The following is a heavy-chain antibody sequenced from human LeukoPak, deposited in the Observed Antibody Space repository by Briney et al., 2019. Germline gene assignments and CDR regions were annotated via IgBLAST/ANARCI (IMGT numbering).Heavy chain of an antibody. CDR2: ISSSGGST. D-gene: IGHD4-11*01. J-gene: IGHJ4*02. CDR1: GFTFSNYA. Sequence: GGSLRLSCAASGFTFSNYAMSWVRQAPGKGLEWVSGISSSGGSTYSAGSVKGRFTISRDNAKSTLYVQMNSLRAEDTAVCYCAKDHYSNYGYFDYWGQGTLVTVSS. CDR3: AKDHYSNYGYFDY. V-gene: IGHV3-23*01.